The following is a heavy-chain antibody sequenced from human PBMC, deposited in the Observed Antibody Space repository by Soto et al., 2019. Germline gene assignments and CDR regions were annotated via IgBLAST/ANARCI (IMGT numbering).Heavy chain of an antibody. J-gene: IGHJ4*02. V-gene: IGHV3-72*01. CDR3: VRATYFSDSSGYTRCLDY. D-gene: IGHD3-22*01. Sequence: SLRLSCAGYGFTLSGDYIAWVRHAPGKSLEWVGRSRDKPQGYSTTYAASVKGRFTASRDESKNSAYLQMNSLKTEDTAVYYCVRATYFSDSSGYTRCLDYWGQGTLVTVSS. CDR2: SRDKPQGYST. CDR1: GFTLSGDY.